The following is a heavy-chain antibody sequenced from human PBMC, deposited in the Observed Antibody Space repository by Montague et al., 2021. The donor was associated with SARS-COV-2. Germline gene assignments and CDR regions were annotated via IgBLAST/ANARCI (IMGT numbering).Heavy chain of an antibody. CDR2: IYFSGTT. CDR1: GDSIRSSNFY. D-gene: IGHD3-10*01. Sequence: SETLSLTCDVSGDSIRSSNFYWGWIRQSPGKGLEWIGSIYFSGTTXYXXXXKXRVTISVETSKSQFSLKLTSVTAADTAVYYCAKQGAIQWFGEFGAFDYWGQGILVTVSS. CDR3: AKQGAIQWFGEFGAFDY. J-gene: IGHJ4*02. V-gene: IGHV4-39*01.